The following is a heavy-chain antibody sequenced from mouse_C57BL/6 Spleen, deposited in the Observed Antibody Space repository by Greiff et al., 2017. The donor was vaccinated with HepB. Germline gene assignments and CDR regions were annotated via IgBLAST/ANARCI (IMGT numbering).Heavy chain of an antibody. Sequence: EVQLQQSGTVLARPGASVKMSCKTSGYTFTSYWMHWVKQRPGQGLEWIGAIYPGNSDTSYNQKFKGKAKLTAVTSASTAYMELSSLTNEDSAVYYCTRSAYYYGTSFAYWGQGTLVTVSA. CDR3: TRSAYYYGTSFAY. D-gene: IGHD1-1*01. CDR2: IYPGNSDT. J-gene: IGHJ3*01. V-gene: IGHV1-5*01. CDR1: GYTFTSYW.